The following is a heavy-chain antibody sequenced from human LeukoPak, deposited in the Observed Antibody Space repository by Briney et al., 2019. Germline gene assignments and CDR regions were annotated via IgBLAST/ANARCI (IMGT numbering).Heavy chain of an antibody. J-gene: IGHJ4*02. CDR1: GFTFSSYA. Sequence: GGSLRLSCAASGFTFSSYAMSWVRRAPGKGLEWVSAISGSGGSTYYADSVKGRFTISRDNSKNTLYLQMNSLSAEDTAVYYGIAVAGTGGYWGQGTLVTVSS. CDR3: IAVAGTGGY. V-gene: IGHV3-23*01. D-gene: IGHD6-19*01. CDR2: ISGSGGST.